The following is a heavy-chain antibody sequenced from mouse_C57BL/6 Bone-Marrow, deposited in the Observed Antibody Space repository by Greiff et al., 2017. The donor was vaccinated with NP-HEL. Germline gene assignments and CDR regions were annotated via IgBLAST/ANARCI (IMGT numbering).Heavy chain of an antibody. D-gene: IGHD1-1*01. CDR2: INPNNGGT. J-gene: IGHJ2*01. CDR3: AREGLYYYGSSFDY. V-gene: IGHV1-26*01. CDR1: GYTFTDYY. Sequence: EVQLQQSGPELVKPGASVKISCKASGYTFTDYYMNWVKQSHGKSLEWIGDINPNNGGTSYNQKFKGKATLTVDKSSSTAYMELRSLTSEDSAVYYCAREGLYYYGSSFDYWGQGTTLTVSS.